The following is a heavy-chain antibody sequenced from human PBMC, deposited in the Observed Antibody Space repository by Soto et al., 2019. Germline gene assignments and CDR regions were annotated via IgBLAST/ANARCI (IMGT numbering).Heavy chain of an antibody. CDR1: GGSISSSSYY. Sequence: SETLSLTCTVSGGSISSSSYYWGWIRQPPGKGLEWIGSIYYSGSTYYNPSLKSRVTISVDTSKNQFSLKLSSVTAADTAVYYCARHIPSIAARPSHYYYYMDVWGKGTMVTVSS. D-gene: IGHD6-6*01. CDR2: IYYSGST. CDR3: ARHIPSIAARPSHYYYYMDV. J-gene: IGHJ6*03. V-gene: IGHV4-39*01.